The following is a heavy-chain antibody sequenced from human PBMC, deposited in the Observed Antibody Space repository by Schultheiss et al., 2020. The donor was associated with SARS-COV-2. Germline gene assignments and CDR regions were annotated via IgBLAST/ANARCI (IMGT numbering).Heavy chain of an antibody. J-gene: IGHJ6*02. D-gene: IGHD3-10*01. CDR2: IYYSGST. CDR3: ARDLMVRGVYYYYYGMDV. Sequence: SETLSLTCTVSGGSISSGGYYWSWIRQHPGKGLEWIGYIYYSGSTYYNPSLKSRVTISVDTSKNQFSLKLSSVTAADTAVYYCARDLMVRGVYYYYYGMDVWGQGTTVTVSS. CDR1: GGSISSGGYY. V-gene: IGHV4-31*03.